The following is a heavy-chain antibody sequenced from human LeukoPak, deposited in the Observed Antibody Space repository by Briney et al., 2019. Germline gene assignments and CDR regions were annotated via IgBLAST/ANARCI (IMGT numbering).Heavy chain of an antibody. V-gene: IGHV3-7*03. CDR3: ARYNSAWKTDDY. J-gene: IGHJ4*02. CDR2: IKQDGSDK. D-gene: IGHD6-19*01. CDR1: GFTFNSYW. Sequence: GGSLRLSCAASGFTFNSYWMTWVRQAPGKGLEWVADIKQDGSDKYYAGSVKGRFTISRDNAKNSLYLQMNSLRAEDTAVYFCARYNSAWKTDDYWGRGTLSPSPQ.